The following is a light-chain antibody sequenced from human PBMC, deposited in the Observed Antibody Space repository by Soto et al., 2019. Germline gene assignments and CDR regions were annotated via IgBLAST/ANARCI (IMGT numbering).Light chain of an antibody. Sequence: QRTKSQSSRSDSVEERATLLCKGTQEVGNNLNWYQQKPGKAPKLLVYDASSLEAGVPSRFSGSGSGTDFTFTISSLQPEDIATYYCHSYDNVLFTFGPGTKVDL. CDR3: HSYDNVLFT. J-gene: IGKJ3*01. V-gene: IGKV1-33*01. CDR1: QEVGNN. CDR2: DAS.